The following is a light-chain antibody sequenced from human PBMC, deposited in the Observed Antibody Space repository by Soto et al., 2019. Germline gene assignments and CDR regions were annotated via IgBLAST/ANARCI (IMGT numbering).Light chain of an antibody. V-gene: IGKV1-5*03. CDR2: KAS. Sequence: DIQMTPSPSTLSASVGDRGTITCRASQSIRSWLAWYQQKPGTAPKLLIYKASTLQSGVPARFSGSGSGTEFTLTISSLQPDDSATYYCQQYTDNWTLGQGTKVDIK. J-gene: IGKJ1*01. CDR1: QSIRSW. CDR3: QQYTDNWT.